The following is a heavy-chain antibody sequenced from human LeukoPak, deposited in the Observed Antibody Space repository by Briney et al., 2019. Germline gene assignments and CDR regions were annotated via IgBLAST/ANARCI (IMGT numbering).Heavy chain of an antibody. CDR3: ARSLHTPNYCSGGSCLAFDY. CDR2: IYYSGST. D-gene: IGHD2-15*01. Sequence: SETLSLTCTVSGGSISSYYWGWIRQPPGKGLEWIGYIYYSGSTNYNPSLKSRVTISVDTSKNQFSLKLSSVTAADTAVYYCARSLHTPNYCSGGSCLAFDYWGQGTLVTVSS. CDR1: GGSISSYY. V-gene: IGHV4-59*01. J-gene: IGHJ4*02.